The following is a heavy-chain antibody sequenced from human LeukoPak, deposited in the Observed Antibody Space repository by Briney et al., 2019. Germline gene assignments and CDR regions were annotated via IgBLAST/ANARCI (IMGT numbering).Heavy chain of an antibody. CDR1: GGSIGSHY. V-gene: IGHV4-59*11. J-gene: IGHJ5*02. CDR2: VYDIGST. CDR3: ARPQADSSSFGHWFDP. Sequence: SETLSLTCTVSGGSIGSHYWTWIRQTPGKGLEWIGYVYDIGSTKYNPSLKSRVTISVDTSKNQFSLRLSSVTAADTAVYYCARPQADSSSFGHWFDPWGQGTLVTVSS. D-gene: IGHD6-13*01.